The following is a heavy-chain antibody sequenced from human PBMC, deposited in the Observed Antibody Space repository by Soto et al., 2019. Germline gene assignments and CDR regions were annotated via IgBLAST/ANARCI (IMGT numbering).Heavy chain of an antibody. Sequence: PGGSLRLSCSASGFTFSSYAMHWVRQAPGKGLEYVSAISSNGGSTYYADSVKGRFTISRDNSKNTLYLQMSSLRAEDTAVYYWVNFGPLNCGGDCYPLGYYYYGMDVWGQGTTVTVSS. D-gene: IGHD2-21*02. J-gene: IGHJ6*02. CDR2: ISSNGGST. V-gene: IGHV3-64D*08. CDR1: GFTFSSYA. CDR3: VNFGPLNCGGDCYPLGYYYYGMDV.